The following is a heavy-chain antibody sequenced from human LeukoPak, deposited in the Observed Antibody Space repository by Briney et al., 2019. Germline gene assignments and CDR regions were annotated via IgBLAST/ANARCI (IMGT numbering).Heavy chain of an antibody. D-gene: IGHD2/OR15-2a*01. CDR1: GASISSYY. CDR2: IYYSGST. Sequence: PSETLSLTCTVSGASISSYYWSWIRQPPGKGLEWIGYIYYSGSTNYNPSLKSRVIMSVDTSKNQFSLKLSSVTAADTAVYFCARDLDFYLDYWGQGTLVTVSS. V-gene: IGHV4-59*01. J-gene: IGHJ4*02. CDR3: ARDLDFYLDY.